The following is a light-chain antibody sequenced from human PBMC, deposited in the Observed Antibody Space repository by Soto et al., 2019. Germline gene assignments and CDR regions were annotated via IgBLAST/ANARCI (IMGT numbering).Light chain of an antibody. J-gene: IGLJ3*02. V-gene: IGLV2-14*01. Sequence: QSALTQPASVSGSPGQSITISCIGTSSDVGSYNYVSWYQQHPGKAPKLLIYEVTNRPSGISNRFSGSKSGYTASLTISGLQAEDESDYYCSSYTTASTWVFGGGTKLTVL. CDR2: EVT. CDR3: SSYTTASTWV. CDR1: SSDVGSYNY.